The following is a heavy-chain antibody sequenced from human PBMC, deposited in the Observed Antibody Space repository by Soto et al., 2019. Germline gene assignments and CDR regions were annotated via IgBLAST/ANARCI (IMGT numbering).Heavy chain of an antibody. CDR1: GCTLTELS. CDR2: FDPEDGET. D-gene: IGHD3-9*01. Sequence: GASVKVSCKVSGCTLTELSMHWVRQAPGKGLEWMGGFDPEDGETIYAQKFQGRVTMTEDTSTDTAYMELSSLRSEDTAVYYCATDTYYDILTGYYRDYWGQGTLVTVLL. CDR3: ATDTYYDILTGYYRDY. V-gene: IGHV1-24*01. J-gene: IGHJ4*02.